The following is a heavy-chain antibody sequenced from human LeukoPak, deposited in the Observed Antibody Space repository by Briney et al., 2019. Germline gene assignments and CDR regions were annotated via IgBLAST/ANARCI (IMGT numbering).Heavy chain of an antibody. J-gene: IGHJ4*02. Sequence: PGASLQISCKGSGSIFTSYWIGWVRQMPGKGLEWIGIIYPGDSDTRYSPSFQGQVTISADKSISTAYLQWSSLKASDTAMYYCARRPDGYNSGGHFDYWGQGTLVTVSS. D-gene: IGHD5-24*01. CDR1: GSIFTSYW. CDR3: ARRPDGYNSGGHFDY. V-gene: IGHV5-51*01. CDR2: IYPGDSDT.